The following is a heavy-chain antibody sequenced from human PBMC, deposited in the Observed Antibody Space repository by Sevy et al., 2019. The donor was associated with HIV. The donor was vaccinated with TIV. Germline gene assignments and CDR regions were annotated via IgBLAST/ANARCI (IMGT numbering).Heavy chain of an antibody. CDR3: TTEAVDCSTTTCSLAMDV. V-gene: IGHV3-15*01. D-gene: IGHD2-2*01. CDR1: GFTFSNVW. Sequence: GGSLRLSCAASGFTFSNVWMSWVRQAPGKGLEWDGRIKSKIDGGTIDYAAPVKVRFTISRDDSKNTLYLQMNSLKTEDTAVYYCTTEAVDCSTTTCSLAMDVWGQGTTVTVSS. CDR2: IKSKIDGGTI. J-gene: IGHJ6*02.